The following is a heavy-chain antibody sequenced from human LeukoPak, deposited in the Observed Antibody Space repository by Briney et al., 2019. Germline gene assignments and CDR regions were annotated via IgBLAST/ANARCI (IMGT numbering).Heavy chain of an antibody. CDR1: GFTFSNYD. CDR2: ISYDGSNE. CDR3: AKAWGSSWYNHYFDF. V-gene: IGHV3-30*18. D-gene: IGHD6-13*01. J-gene: IGHJ4*02. Sequence: GGSLRLSCAASGFTFSNYDMHWVRQAPGKGLEWVTVISYDGSNEYYADSLKGRFAISRDNSKDTLYLQMNSLRAEDTAVYYCAKAWGSSWYNHYFDFWGQGTLVTVSS.